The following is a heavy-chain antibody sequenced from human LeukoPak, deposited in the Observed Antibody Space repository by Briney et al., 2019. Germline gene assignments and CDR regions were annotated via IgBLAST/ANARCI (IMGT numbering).Heavy chain of an antibody. CDR3: AREDYSSGYYAFEM. Sequence: ASVKVSCKASGGTFHSYVINWVRQAPGQGLGWMGQIIPIFGTGSNAQKFQGRVTITTDESTAYMELSSLTSEDTAVYYCAREDYSSGYYAFEMWGQGTMVTVSS. J-gene: IGHJ3*02. CDR1: GGTFHSYV. D-gene: IGHD5-12*01. V-gene: IGHV1-69*05. CDR2: IIPIFGTG.